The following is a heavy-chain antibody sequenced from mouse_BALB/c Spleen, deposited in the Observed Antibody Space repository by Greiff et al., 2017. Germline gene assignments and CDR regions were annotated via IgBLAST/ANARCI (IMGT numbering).Heavy chain of an antibody. J-gene: IGHJ4*01. CDR1: GYTFTDYN. V-gene: IGHV1S29*02. D-gene: IGHD2-3*01. CDR3: ARDRYGDGYYDGAMDY. CDR2: IYPYNGGT. Sequence: EVQLQQSGPELVKPGASVKISCKASGYTFTDYNMHWVKQSHGKSLEWIGYIYPYNGGTGYNQKFKSKATLTVDNSSSTAYMELRSLTSEDSAVYYCARDRYGDGYYDGAMDYWGQGTSVTVSS.